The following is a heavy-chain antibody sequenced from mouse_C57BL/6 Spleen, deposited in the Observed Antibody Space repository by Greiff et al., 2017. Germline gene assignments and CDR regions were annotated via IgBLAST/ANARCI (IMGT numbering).Heavy chain of an antibody. J-gene: IGHJ2*01. D-gene: IGHD4-1*02. Sequence: EVMLVESGGGLVQPGGSLSLSCAASGFTFTDYYMSWVRQPPGKALEWLGFIRNKANGYTTEYSASVKGRFTISRDNSQSILYLQMNALRAEDSATYYCARSPTGTYFDYWGQGTTLTVSS. CDR1: GFTFTDYY. CDR3: ARSPTGTYFDY. V-gene: IGHV7-3*01. CDR2: IRNKANGYTT.